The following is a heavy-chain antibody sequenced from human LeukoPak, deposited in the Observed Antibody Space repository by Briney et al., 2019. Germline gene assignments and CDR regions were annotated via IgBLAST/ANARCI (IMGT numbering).Heavy chain of an antibody. CDR3: ARGWGTYDSSGLIDY. V-gene: IGHV3-9*01. CDR2: ISWNSGSI. D-gene: IGHD3-22*01. J-gene: IGHJ4*02. Sequence: PGGSLRLSCAASGFAFDDYAMHWVRQAPGKGLEWVSGISWNSGSIGYADSVKGRFTISRDNAKNSLYLQMNSLRAEDTAVYYCARGWGTYDSSGLIDYWGQGTLVTVSS. CDR1: GFAFDDYA.